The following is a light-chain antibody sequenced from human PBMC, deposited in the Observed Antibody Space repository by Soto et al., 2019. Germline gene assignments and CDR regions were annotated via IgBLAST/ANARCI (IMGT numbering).Light chain of an antibody. CDR3: QQYGDSSWT. V-gene: IGKV3-20*01. CDR1: QSVSSNY. J-gene: IGKJ1*01. Sequence: EIVLTQSPGTLSLSPGDRATLSCRASQSVSSNYLAWYQQKPGQAPRLLIYGASSRATGIPDRFGGSGSGTDFTLTISRLEPEDVAVYECQQYGDSSWTFGQGTKVDIK. CDR2: GAS.